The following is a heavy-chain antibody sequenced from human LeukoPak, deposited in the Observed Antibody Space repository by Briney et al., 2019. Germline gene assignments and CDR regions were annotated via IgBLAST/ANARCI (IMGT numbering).Heavy chain of an antibody. V-gene: IGHV4-31*03. Sequence: SETLSLTCTVSGGSISSGGFYWSWIRQHPGKGLEWIGYMSYSGSTFYNPSLKSRVTISVDTSKNQFSLKLSSVTAADTAVYYCARDSTTTAVDYWGQGTLVTVSS. CDR1: GGSISSGGFY. CDR3: ARDSTTTAVDY. CDR2: MSYSGST. J-gene: IGHJ4*02. D-gene: IGHD4-11*01.